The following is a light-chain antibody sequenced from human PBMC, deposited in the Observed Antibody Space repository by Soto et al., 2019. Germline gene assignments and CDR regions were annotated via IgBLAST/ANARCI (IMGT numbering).Light chain of an antibody. J-gene: IGKJ4*01. Sequence: DIQMTQSPSTLSASVGDRVTITCRASQSISSWLAWYQQKPGKAPKLLIYRASSLQSGVPSRFSGSGSGTEIPHTLSSLQTAEFAAYYCQEYNSYSLTFGGGPKVEI. V-gene: IGKV1-5*03. CDR2: RAS. CDR3: QEYNSYSLT. CDR1: QSISSW.